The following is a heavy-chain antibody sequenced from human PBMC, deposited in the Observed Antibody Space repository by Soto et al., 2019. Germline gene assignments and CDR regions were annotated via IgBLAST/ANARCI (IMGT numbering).Heavy chain of an antibody. CDR1: GGSISSSSYY. CDR2: IYYSGST. D-gene: IGHD3-3*01. Sequence: SETLSLTCTVSGGSISSSSYYWGWIRQPPGKGLEWIGSIYYSGSTYYNPSLKSRVTISVDTSKNQFSLKLSSVTAADTAVYYCARDETRFFDYYYYGMDVWGQGTTVTVSS. V-gene: IGHV4-39*02. J-gene: IGHJ6*02. CDR3: ARDETRFFDYYYYGMDV.